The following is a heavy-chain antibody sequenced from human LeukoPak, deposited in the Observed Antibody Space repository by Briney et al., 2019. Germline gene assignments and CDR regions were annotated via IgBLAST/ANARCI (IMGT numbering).Heavy chain of an antibody. CDR1: GFTFSSYG. V-gene: IGHV3-30*18. D-gene: IGHD2-2*01. CDR2: ISYDGSNK. Sequence: PGGSLRLSCAASGFTFSSYGMHWVRQAPGKGLEWVAVISYDGSNKYYPDSVKGRFTISRDNSKNTLYLQMNSLRAEDTAAYYFAKRYCSSGSCYVAPHYWGQGTLVTVSS. J-gene: IGHJ4*02. CDR3: AKRYCSSGSCYVAPHY.